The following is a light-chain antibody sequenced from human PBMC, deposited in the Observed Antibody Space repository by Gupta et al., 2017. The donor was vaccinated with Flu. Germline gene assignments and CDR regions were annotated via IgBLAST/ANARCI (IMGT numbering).Light chain of an antibody. CDR3: QHRHSFPRT. V-gene: IGKV1-39*01. J-gene: IGKJ1*01. CDR2: TAS. Sequence: DIQLTHSPSSLSASVGDSVTITCRASQTISNDLDWYQQKPGTVPKFLIYTASTLKSGIPSSFSGGGFGTDFTLTISSRQPEDFATYYCQHRHSFPRTFGQGTTVEIK. CDR1: QTISND.